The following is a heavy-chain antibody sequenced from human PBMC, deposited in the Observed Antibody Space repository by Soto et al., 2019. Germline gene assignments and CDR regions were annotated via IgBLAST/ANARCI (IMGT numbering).Heavy chain of an antibody. D-gene: IGHD2-15*01. CDR2: INHSGST. V-gene: IGHV4-34*01. J-gene: IGHJ3*02. Sequence: QVQLQQWGAGLLKPSETLSLTCAVYGGSFSGYYWSWIRQPPGKGLEWIGEINHSGSTNYNPSLXSXVXIXXDTSKNQFSLKLSSVTAADTAVYYCARSWYDAFDIWGQGTMVTVSS. CDR1: GGSFSGYY. CDR3: ARSWYDAFDI.